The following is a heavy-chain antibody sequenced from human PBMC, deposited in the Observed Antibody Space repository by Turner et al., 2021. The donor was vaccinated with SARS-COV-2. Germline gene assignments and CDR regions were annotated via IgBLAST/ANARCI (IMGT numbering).Heavy chain of an antibody. CDR2: INTNSGGT. D-gene: IGHD5-18*01. Sequence: QVQLVQAGAEVKKPGASVKVSCKASGYTFTGYYMHWVRQAPGQGLEWMGWINTNSGGTNYAQKFQGRVTMTWDTSISTAYMELSRLRSDDTAVYYGARSRDTYGAYYYYGMDVWGQGTTVTVSS. CDR1: GYTFTGYY. CDR3: ARSRDTYGAYYYYGMDV. J-gene: IGHJ6*02. V-gene: IGHV1-2*02.